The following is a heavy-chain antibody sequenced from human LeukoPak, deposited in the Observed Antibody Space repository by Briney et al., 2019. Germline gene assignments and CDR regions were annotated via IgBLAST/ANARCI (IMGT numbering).Heavy chain of an antibody. Sequence: XGWISAYNGNTNYAQKLQGRVTMTTDTSTSTAYMELRSLRSDDTAVYYCARDAEYYYDSSGYPIWGQGTMVTVSS. CDR3: ARDAEYYYDSSGYPI. D-gene: IGHD3-22*01. V-gene: IGHV1-18*01. CDR2: ISAYNGNT. J-gene: IGHJ3*02.